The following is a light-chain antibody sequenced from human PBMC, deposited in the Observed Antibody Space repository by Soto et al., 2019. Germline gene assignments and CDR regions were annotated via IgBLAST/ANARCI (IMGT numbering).Light chain of an antibody. CDR1: QRASSRN. CDR3: QQYSDLPYT. Sequence: EIVLTQSPGTLSLSPRERATLSCRASQRASSRNLAWYQQKPGQAPRLLIYDASSRATGIPDRFSGSGSVTEFTLTINRLEPEDFAVYFCQQYSDLPYTFGQGTKLEVK. V-gene: IGKV3-20*01. J-gene: IGKJ2*01. CDR2: DAS.